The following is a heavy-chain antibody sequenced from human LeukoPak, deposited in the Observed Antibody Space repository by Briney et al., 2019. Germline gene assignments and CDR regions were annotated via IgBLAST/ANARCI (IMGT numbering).Heavy chain of an antibody. CDR3: ARGVRRAHGLNRGVQRRTNQPYFYYGMDV. V-gene: IGHV4-34*01. CDR1: GGPFSGYY. J-gene: IGHJ6*02. CDR2: INPSGSA. D-gene: IGHD3-10*01. Sequence: SETLSLTCAVYGGPFSGYYWTWIRQPPGKGLEWIGEINPSGSANYNPSLMSRVTISVDTSKTQFSLSVASLTAADTALYYCARGVRRAHGLNRGVQRRTNQPYFYYGMDVWGQGTTVTVSS.